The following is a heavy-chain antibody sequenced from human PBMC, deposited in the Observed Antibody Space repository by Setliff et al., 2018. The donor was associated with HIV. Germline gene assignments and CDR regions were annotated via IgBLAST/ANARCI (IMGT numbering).Heavy chain of an antibody. CDR2: IIPIFGTA. CDR3: VGSSGWYIHFDYSD. V-gene: IGHV1-69*05. CDR1: GGTFSSYA. D-gene: IGHD6-19*01. Sequence: SVKVSCKASGGTFSSYAISWVRQAPGQGLEWMGGIIPIFGTANYAQKFQGRLTMTRDTSRSTVYMELSSLRSEDTAVYYCVGSSGWYIHFDYSDWGQGTLVTV. J-gene: IGHJ4*02.